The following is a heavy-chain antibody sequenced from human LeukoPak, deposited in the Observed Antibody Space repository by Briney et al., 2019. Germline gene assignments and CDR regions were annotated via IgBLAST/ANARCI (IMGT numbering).Heavy chain of an antibody. CDR2: TYQRSKWYN. J-gene: IGHJ4*02. CDR1: GDSVSINSVA. D-gene: IGHD6-19*01. CDR3: ARSPSPYSSGWYFDY. V-gene: IGHV6-1*01. Sequence: SQTLSLTCAISGDSVSINSVAWNWIRQSPPRGLEWLGRTYQRSKWYNDYAVSVKSRITINPDISKNQFSLQLNSVTPEDTAVYYCARSPSPYSSGWYFDYWGQGTLVTVSS.